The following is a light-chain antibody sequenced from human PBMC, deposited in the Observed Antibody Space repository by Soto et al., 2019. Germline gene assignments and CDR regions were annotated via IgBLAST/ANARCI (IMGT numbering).Light chain of an antibody. V-gene: IGKV1-5*03. CDR1: QSLYSW. J-gene: IGKJ4*01. CDR2: TTS. CDR3: LQYVAYPLT. Sequence: DIQMTQSPSTLSASVGDRVIITCRASQSLYSWLAWYQQKPGKAPKILIYTTSSLAFGVPSRFSGSGSGTEFTLAIDSLQPDDVATYYCLQYVAYPLTFGGGTKVEI.